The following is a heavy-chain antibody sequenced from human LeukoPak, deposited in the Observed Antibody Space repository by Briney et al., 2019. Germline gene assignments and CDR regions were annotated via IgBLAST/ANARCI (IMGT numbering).Heavy chain of an antibody. D-gene: IGHD3-22*01. CDR3: ARGVGSGGYYGSSHWHLDL. Sequence: SETLSLTCTVSGGSISSYFWNWVRPPPGKGLEWIGYISYSGSTTYNSSFSSRVTISLDTSKKQLSLTLGFVTAADTAVYFCARGVGSGGYYGSSHWHLDLWGRGTLVTVSS. CDR2: ISYSGST. CDR1: GGSISSYF. V-gene: IGHV4-59*01. J-gene: IGHJ2*01.